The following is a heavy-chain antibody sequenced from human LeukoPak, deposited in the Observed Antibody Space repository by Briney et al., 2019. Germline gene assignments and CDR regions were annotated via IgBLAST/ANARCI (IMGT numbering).Heavy chain of an antibody. CDR3: ARDTSLDPLKTHSDLRLGELSSYYYYGMDV. J-gene: IGHJ6*02. D-gene: IGHD3-16*02. Sequence: SETLSLTCTVSGGSISSYYWSWIRQPPGKGLEWIGYIYYSGSTNYNPSLKSRVTISVDTSKNQFSLKLSSVTAADTAVYYCARDTSLDPLKTHSDLRLGELSSYYYYGMDVWGQGTTVTVSS. CDR2: IYYSGST. CDR1: GGSISSYY. V-gene: IGHV4-59*01.